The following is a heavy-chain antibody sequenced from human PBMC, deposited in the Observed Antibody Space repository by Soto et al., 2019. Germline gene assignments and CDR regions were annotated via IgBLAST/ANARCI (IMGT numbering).Heavy chain of an antibody. J-gene: IGHJ4*01. V-gene: IGHV4-4*02. D-gene: IGHD2-15*01. Sequence: SETLSLTCAVSGDSISSTNWWNWVRQSPGKGLEWIAEIHHDGRTNYNPSFKSRVTISIDKSNNHFSLQLSSVTAADTAIYHFASAGQFRSDNICYLGPWGPGALVNVFS. CDR1: GDSISSTNW. CDR2: IHHDGRT. CDR3: ASAGQFRSDNICYLGP.